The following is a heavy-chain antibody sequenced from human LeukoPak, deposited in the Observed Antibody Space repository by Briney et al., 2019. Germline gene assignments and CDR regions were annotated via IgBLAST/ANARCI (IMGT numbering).Heavy chain of an antibody. V-gene: IGHV3-23*01. J-gene: IGHJ4*02. Sequence: GGSLRLSCAASGFTFSSYAMSWVRQAPGKGLEWVSTLSGSGGTSSYSDSVKGRVTTSRDNSRNTLYLQMSSLGAEDTAVYYCAKSLIGSGYGWAPFDYWGQGTLVTVSS. CDR3: AKSLIGSGYGWAPFDY. CDR1: GFTFSSYA. CDR2: LSGSGGTS. D-gene: IGHD5-12*01.